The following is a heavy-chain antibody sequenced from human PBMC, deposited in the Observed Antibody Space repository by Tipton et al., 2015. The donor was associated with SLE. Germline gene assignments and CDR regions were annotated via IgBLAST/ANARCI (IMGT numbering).Heavy chain of an antibody. CDR3: AGDGCSTSYPRDAFDI. V-gene: IGHV4-61*01. D-gene: IGHD2-2*01. CDR2: IYYSGST. J-gene: IGHJ3*02. CDR1: AGSISSSSYY. Sequence: TLSLTCTVSAGSISSSSYYWGWIRQPPGKGLEGIGYIYYSGSTNYNPSLKSRDTISVDTSKSQFSMKLSSVIVADTAVYYCAGDGCSTSYPRDAFDIWGHGTMVTVSS.